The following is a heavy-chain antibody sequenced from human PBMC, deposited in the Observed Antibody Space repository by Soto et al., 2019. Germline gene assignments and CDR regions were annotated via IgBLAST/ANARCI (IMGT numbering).Heavy chain of an antibody. V-gene: IGHV4-59*01. J-gene: IGHJ4*02. CDR1: GASISSYY. D-gene: IGHD3-3*01. CDR3: ARGSDFWSAYYFDY. CDR2: IYYSGST. Sequence: SETLSLTCTVSGASISSYYWSWIRQPPGKGLEWIGYIYYSGSTKYNPSLKSRVTISVDTSKNQFSLKLSSVTAADTAVYYCARGSDFWSAYYFDYWGQGTLVTVSS.